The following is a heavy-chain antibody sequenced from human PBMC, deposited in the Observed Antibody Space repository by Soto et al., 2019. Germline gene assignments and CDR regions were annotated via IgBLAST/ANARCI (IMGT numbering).Heavy chain of an antibody. CDR3: ARDRIAVAGYYYYGMDV. CDR1: GGTFSSYA. D-gene: IGHD6-19*01. Sequence: SVKVSCKASGGTFSSYAISWVRQAPGQGLEWMGGIIPIFGTANYAQKFQGRVTITADESTSTAYMELSSLRSEDTAVYYCARDRIAVAGYYYYGMDVWGQWTTVTVSS. CDR2: IIPIFGTA. J-gene: IGHJ6*02. V-gene: IGHV1-69*13.